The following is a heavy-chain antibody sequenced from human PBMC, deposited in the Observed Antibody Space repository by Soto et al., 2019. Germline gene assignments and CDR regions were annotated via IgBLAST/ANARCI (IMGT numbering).Heavy chain of an antibody. Sequence: EVQLVESGGGLVQPGGSLRLSCAVSGFTFSNYEWNWVRQAPGKGLEWISYIDTSGDAMFYADSVKGRFAVSRDNTMNSLYLQMNSLRAEDTAAYYCARESIGCGGDCLDYWGQGTLVTVSS. CDR1: GFTFSNYE. CDR3: ARESIGCGGDCLDY. J-gene: IGHJ4*02. V-gene: IGHV3-48*03. D-gene: IGHD2-21*01. CDR2: IDTSGDAM.